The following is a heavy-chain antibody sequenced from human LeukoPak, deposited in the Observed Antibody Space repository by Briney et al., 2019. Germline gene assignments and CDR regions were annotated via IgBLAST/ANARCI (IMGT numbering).Heavy chain of an antibody. J-gene: IGHJ5*02. V-gene: IGHV6-1*01. Sequence: SQTLSLTFAISGDSVSSNSAAWNWIRQSPSRGLEWLGRTYYRSKWYNDYAVSVKSRITINPHTSKNQFSLPLDTLRHSATALYYCAIGAARRHWFDPWGQGTLVTVSS. CDR2: TYYRSKWYN. D-gene: IGHD6-6*01. CDR3: AIGAARRHWFDP. CDR1: GDSVSSNSAA.